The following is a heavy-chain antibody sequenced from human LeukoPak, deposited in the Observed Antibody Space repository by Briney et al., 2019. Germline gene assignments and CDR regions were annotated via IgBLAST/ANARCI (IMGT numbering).Heavy chain of an antibody. J-gene: IGHJ3*02. V-gene: IGHV1-46*01. CDR1: GYTFTSYY. CDR2: INPSGGST. CDR3: ARDLKQRYYDYVWGSYRTNDAFDI. D-gene: IGHD3-16*02. Sequence: ASVKVSCKASGYTFTSYYMHWVRQAPGQGLEWMGIINPSGGSTSYAQKFQGRVTMTRDTSTSTVYMELSSLRSEDTAVYYCARDLKQRYYDYVWGSYRTNDAFDIWGQGTMVTVSS.